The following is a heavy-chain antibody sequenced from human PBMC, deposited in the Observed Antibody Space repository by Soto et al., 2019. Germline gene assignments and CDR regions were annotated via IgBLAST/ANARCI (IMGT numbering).Heavy chain of an antibody. J-gene: IGHJ6*02. CDR1: GFTFTSSA. Sequence: ASVKVSCKASGFTFTSSAVQWVRQARGQRLEWIGWIVVGSGNTNYAQKFQERVTITRDMSTSTAYMELSSLRSEDTAVYYCAADIDYSSSPYGMDVWGQGTTVTVSS. CDR3: AADIDYSSSPYGMDV. D-gene: IGHD6-6*01. V-gene: IGHV1-58*01. CDR2: IVVGSGNT.